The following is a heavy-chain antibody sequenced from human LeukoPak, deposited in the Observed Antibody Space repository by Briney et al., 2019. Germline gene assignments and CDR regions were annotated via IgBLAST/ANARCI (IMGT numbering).Heavy chain of an antibody. V-gene: IGHV4-39*07. CDR3: AKPSNYYGSATDAFDF. Sequence: SETLSLTCTVSGGSISSSYSYWGWIRQPPGKGLEWIGNIYYSGSTYYNPSLKSRVTISVDTSKNHFSLKLNSVTAADTAVYYCAKPSNYYGSATDAFDFWGQGTMVTVSS. CDR1: GGSISSSYSY. CDR2: IYYSGST. D-gene: IGHD3-10*01. J-gene: IGHJ3*01.